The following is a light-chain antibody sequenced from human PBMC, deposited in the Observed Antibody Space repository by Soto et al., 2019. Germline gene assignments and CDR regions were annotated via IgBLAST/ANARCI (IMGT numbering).Light chain of an antibody. V-gene: IGKV1-5*01. Sequence: DIKMTQSPSTLSASVGDRVTITCRASQSISTWLAWYQQKPGKAPKLLIYDASSLESGVPSRFSGSGSGAEFTLTISRLEPEDSAVYYCQQFGTSPLTFGGGTKVDIK. CDR2: DAS. CDR1: QSISTW. CDR3: QQFGTSPLT. J-gene: IGKJ4*01.